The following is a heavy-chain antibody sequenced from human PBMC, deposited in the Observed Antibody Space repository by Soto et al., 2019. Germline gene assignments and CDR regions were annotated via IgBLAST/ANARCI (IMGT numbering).Heavy chain of an antibody. CDR1: GYSFTIYW. D-gene: IGHD1-26*01. CDR2: IYPGDSDT. J-gene: IGHJ6*02. Sequence: GESLQISGQCSGYSFTIYWIGWVRQMPGKGLEWMGIIYPGDSDTRYSPSFQGQVTISADKSISTAYLQWSSLKASDTAMYYCARPREYYGMDVWGQGTTVTV. CDR3: ARPREYYGMDV. V-gene: IGHV5-51*01.